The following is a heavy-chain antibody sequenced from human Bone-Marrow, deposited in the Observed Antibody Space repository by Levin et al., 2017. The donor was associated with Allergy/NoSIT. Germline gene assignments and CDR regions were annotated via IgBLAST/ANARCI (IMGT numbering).Heavy chain of an antibody. D-gene: IGHD2-15*01. Sequence: GGSLRLSCAASGFAFSSHAIHWVRQAPGKGLEWVAVISYDGSSTYYGDSVKGRFTISRDNSKDTLYLQLNSLRTEDTAVYYCARDTSRGIAVVAAATGDLDYWGQGALVSVSS. J-gene: IGHJ4*02. CDR2: ISYDGSST. CDR3: ARDTSRGIAVVAAATGDLDY. CDR1: GFAFSSHA. V-gene: IGHV3-30*03.